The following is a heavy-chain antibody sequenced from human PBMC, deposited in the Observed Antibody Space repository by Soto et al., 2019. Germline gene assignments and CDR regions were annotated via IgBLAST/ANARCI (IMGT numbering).Heavy chain of an antibody. CDR1: GGSVSSGSYY. D-gene: IGHD5-18*01. CDR2: IYYSGST. V-gene: IGHV4-61*01. J-gene: IGHJ5*02. Sequence: KASETLSLTCTVSGGSVSSGSYYWSWIRQPPGKGLEWIGYIYYSGSTNYNPSLKSRVTISVDTSKNQFSLKLSSVTAADTAVYYCARDPETGYSYGGGFDPWGQGTLVTVSS. CDR3: ARDPETGYSYGGGFDP.